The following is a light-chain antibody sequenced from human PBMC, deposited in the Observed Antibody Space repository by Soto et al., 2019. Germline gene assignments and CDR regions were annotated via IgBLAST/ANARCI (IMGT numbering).Light chain of an antibody. CDR2: AAS. J-gene: IGKJ2*01. Sequence: DIQMTQSPYSLSASVGDRVTITCRASQSISSYFNWYQQKPRKAPQLLIYAASSLQSGVPARFSGSGSGTDSTLTISSLQPEDFATYYCQYSYSTPYTFGQGTKLEIK. V-gene: IGKV1-39*01. CDR1: QSISSY. CDR3: QYSYSTPYT.